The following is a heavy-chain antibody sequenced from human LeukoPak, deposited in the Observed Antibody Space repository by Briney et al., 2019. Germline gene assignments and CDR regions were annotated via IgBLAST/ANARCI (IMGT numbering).Heavy chain of an antibody. Sequence: GASVKVSCKVSGYTLTELSMHWVRQAPGKGLEWMGGFDPEDGETIYAQKFQGRVTMTEDTSTDTAYMELRSLRSDDTAVYYCARDLGISGWYPDDAFDIWGQGTMVTVSS. D-gene: IGHD6-19*01. J-gene: IGHJ3*02. CDR2: FDPEDGET. CDR3: ARDLGISGWYPDDAFDI. CDR1: GYTLTELS. V-gene: IGHV1-24*01.